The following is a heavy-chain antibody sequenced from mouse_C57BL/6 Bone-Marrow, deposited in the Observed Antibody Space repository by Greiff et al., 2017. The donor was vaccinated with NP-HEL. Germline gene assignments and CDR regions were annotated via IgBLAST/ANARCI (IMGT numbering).Heavy chain of an antibody. V-gene: IGHV5-4*01. D-gene: IGHD2-5*01. CDR2: ISDGGSYT. Sequence: EVKLVESGGGLVKPGGSLKLSCAASGFTFSSYAMSWVRQTPEKRLEWVATISDGGSYTYYPDNVKGRFTISRDNAKNNLYLQMSHLKSEDTAMYYCARDRVPYSNYVYYAMDYWGQGTSVTVSS. CDR1: GFTFSSYA. J-gene: IGHJ4*01. CDR3: ARDRVPYSNYVYYAMDY.